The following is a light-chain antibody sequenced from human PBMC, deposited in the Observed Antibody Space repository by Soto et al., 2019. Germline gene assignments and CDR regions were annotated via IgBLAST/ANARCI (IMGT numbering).Light chain of an antibody. V-gene: IGKV3-15*01. Sequence: EIVMTQSPATLSVSPGERATLSCRASQSVSSNLAWYQQKPGQAPRLLIYGASTRATGIPARFSGSGSGPESTLTISSLQSEDFAIYFCQQYNNWPPDRTFGQGTKVEIK. CDR2: GAS. CDR1: QSVSSN. CDR3: QQYNNWPPDRT. J-gene: IGKJ1*01.